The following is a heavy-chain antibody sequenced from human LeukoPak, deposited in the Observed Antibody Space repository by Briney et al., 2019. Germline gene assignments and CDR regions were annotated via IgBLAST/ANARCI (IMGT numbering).Heavy chain of an antibody. CDR1: GFTFSPHA. CDR2: ISSDGSDK. Sequence: PGRSLRLSCAASGFTFSPHAMHWVRQAPGKGLKWVAVISSDGSDKYYADSVQGRFTISRDNSKNSLYLQMNSLRAEDTAVYYCARDPDTRYFDWSTAQDYFDYWGQGTLVTVSS. V-gene: IGHV3-30-3*01. CDR3: ARDPDTRYFDWSTAQDYFDY. J-gene: IGHJ4*02. D-gene: IGHD3-9*01.